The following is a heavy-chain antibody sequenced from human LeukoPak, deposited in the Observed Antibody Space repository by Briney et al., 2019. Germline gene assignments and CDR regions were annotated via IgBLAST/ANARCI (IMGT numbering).Heavy chain of an antibody. V-gene: IGHV3-33*06. Sequence: GGSLRLSCTASGFSINSYGMHWVRQAPGKGLEWVAVIWYDGSNENYADSVKGRFTISRDNSKNRLYLQMNSLRAEDTAVYYCAKDYYDSSGYHGSAGYFDYWGQGALVTVSS. CDR2: IWYDGSNE. D-gene: IGHD3-22*01. J-gene: IGHJ4*02. CDR3: AKDYYDSSGYHGSAGYFDY. CDR1: GFSINSYG.